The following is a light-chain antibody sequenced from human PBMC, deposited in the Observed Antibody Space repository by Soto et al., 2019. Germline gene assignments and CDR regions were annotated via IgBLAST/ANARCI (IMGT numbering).Light chain of an antibody. CDR1: QSVGNSH. V-gene: IGKV3-20*01. CDR3: QQYGNSPPGT. Sequence: ETVLTQSPGTLYFSPGERATRSCRASQSVGNSHVAWYQQRRGLPPRLLIYGASNRATGIPDRFSGSGSGADFTLTISRLEPEDFAVYFCQQYGNSPPGTFGQGTRLEIK. J-gene: IGKJ5*01. CDR2: GAS.